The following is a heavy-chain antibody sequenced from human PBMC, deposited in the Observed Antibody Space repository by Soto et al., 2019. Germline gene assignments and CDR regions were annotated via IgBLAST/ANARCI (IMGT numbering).Heavy chain of an antibody. V-gene: IGHV3-30-3*01. CDR2: ISYDGSNT. D-gene: IGHD2-15*01. CDR1: GFSFSSYA. CDR3: ARDWGYCSGGGCYPNDPSDI. J-gene: IGHJ3*02. Sequence: QVQLVESGGGVVQPGRSLRLSCAASGFSFSSYAMHWVRQAAGKGLEWVAVISYDGSNTLYADSVKARFTISRDNSKNTMSLQMYSLRAEDTAVYYCARDWGYCSGGGCYPNDPSDIWGQGTMVTVSS.